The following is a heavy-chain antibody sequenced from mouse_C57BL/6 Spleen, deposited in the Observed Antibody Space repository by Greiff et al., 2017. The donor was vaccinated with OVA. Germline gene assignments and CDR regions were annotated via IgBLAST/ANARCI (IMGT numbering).Heavy chain of an antibody. Sequence: DVQLQESGGGLVKPGGSLKLSCAASGFTFSSYAMSWVRQTPEKRLEWVATISDGGSYTYYPDNVKGRFTISRDNAKNNLYLQMSHLKSEDTAMYYCARETTAYAMDYWGQGTSVTVSS. CDR1: GFTFSSYA. J-gene: IGHJ4*01. V-gene: IGHV5-4*01. CDR2: ISDGGSYT. D-gene: IGHD1-2*01. CDR3: ARETTAYAMDY.